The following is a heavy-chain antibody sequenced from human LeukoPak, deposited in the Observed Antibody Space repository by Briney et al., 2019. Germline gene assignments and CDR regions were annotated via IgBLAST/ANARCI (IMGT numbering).Heavy chain of an antibody. J-gene: IGHJ4*02. CDR3: ARPSCSSTSCPLGY. Sequence: ASVKVSCKASGYTFTSYYMHWVRQAPGQGLEWMGGIIPIFGTANYAQKFQGRVTITADESTSTAYMELSSLRSEDTAVYYCARPSCSSTSCPLGYWGQGTLVTVSS. D-gene: IGHD2-2*01. CDR2: IIPIFGTA. CDR1: GYTFTSYY. V-gene: IGHV1-69*13.